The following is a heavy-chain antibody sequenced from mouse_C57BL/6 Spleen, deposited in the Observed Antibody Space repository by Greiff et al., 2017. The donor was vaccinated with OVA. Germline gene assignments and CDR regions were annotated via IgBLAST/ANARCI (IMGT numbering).Heavy chain of an antibody. CDR3: ARSYDYGRGYAMDY. CDR1: GYTFTSYW. J-gene: IGHJ4*01. V-gene: IGHV1-52*01. CDR2: IDPSDSET. D-gene: IGHD2-4*01. Sequence: QVQLQQSGAELVRPGSSVKLSCKASGYTFTSYWMHWVKQRPIQGLEWIGNIDPSDSETHYNQKFKDKATLTVDKSSSTAYMQLSSLTSEDSAVYYCARSYDYGRGYAMDYWGQGTSVTVSS.